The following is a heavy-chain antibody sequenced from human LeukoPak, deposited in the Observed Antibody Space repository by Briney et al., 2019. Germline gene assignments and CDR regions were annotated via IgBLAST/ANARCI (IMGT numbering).Heavy chain of an antibody. Sequence: HGESLKISCKGSGYSFTSYWIGWVRQMPGKGLEWMGIIYPGDSDTRYSPSFQGQVTISADKSISTAYLQWSSLKASDTAMYYCARGLYCSSTSCYTPDSLYFDYWGQGTLVTVSS. J-gene: IGHJ4*02. CDR1: GYSFTSYW. CDR3: ARGLYCSSTSCYTPDSLYFDY. V-gene: IGHV5-51*01. D-gene: IGHD2-2*02. CDR2: IYPGDSDT.